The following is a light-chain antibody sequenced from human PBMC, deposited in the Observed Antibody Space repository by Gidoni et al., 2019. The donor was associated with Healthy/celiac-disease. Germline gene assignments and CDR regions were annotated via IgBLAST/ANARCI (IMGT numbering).Light chain of an antibody. V-gene: IGKV3-20*01. CDR1: QSVSSSY. CDR2: GAS. J-gene: IGKJ1*01. Sequence: EIVLTPSPGPLSLSPGERAPLSCRASQSVSSSYFAWYQQKPGQAPRLLIYGASSRATGIPDRFSGSGSGTDFTLTISRLEPEDFAVYYCQQYGSSPRTFGQGTKVEIK. CDR3: QQYGSSPRT.